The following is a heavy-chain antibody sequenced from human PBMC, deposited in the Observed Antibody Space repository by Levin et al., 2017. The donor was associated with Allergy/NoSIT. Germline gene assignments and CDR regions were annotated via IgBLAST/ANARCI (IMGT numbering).Heavy chain of an antibody. V-gene: IGHV3-30*18. J-gene: IGHJ3*02. CDR1: GFTFSSYG. CDR2: ISYDGSNK. D-gene: IGHD6-13*01. CDR3: AKSLAAAPNNGDI. Sequence: SCAASGFTFSSYGMHWVRQAPGKGLEWVAVISYDGSNKYYADSVKGRFTISRDNSKNTLYLQMNSLRAEDTAVYYCAKSLAAAPNNGDIWGQGTMVTVSS.